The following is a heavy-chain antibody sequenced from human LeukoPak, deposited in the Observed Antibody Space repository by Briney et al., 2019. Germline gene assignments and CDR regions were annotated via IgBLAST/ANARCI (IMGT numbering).Heavy chain of an antibody. Sequence: SDTLSLTCTVSGGSISSYYWSWIRQPPGKGLEWIGYIYYSGSTNYNPSLKSRVTISVDTSKNQFSLKLSSATAADTAVYYCARTRLVVAATPIIWFDPWGQGTLVTVSS. J-gene: IGHJ5*02. V-gene: IGHV4-59*07. CDR3: ARTRLVVAATPIIWFDP. CDR1: GGSISSYY. D-gene: IGHD2-15*01. CDR2: IYYSGST.